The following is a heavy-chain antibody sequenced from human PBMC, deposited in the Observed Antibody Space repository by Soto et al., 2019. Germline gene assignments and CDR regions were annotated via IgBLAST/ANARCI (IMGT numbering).Heavy chain of an antibody. J-gene: IGHJ6*02. CDR1: GYTFTSYY. D-gene: IGHD3-3*01. CDR2: INPSGGST. V-gene: IGHV1-46*01. Sequence: ASVKVSCKASGYTFTSYYMHWVRQAPGQGLEWMGIINPSGGSTSYAQKFQGRVTMTRDTSTSTVYMELSSLRSEDTAVYYCAREHPSPTIFGVVITDYYYYYGMDVWGQGTTVTVSS. CDR3: AREHPSPTIFGVVITDYYYYYGMDV.